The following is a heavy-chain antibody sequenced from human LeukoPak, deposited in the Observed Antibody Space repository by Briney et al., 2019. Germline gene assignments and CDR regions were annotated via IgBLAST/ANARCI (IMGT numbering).Heavy chain of an antibody. CDR1: GFTFSSYA. Sequence: GGSLRLSCAASGFTFSSYAMSWVRQAPGKGLGWVSVISGSGDSTYSADSVRGRFTISRDNSKNTLYLQMNSLRAEDTAVYYCAKSRDGYSYYFDYWGQGTLVTVSA. CDR3: AKSRDGYSYYFDY. V-gene: IGHV3-23*01. CDR2: ISGSGDST. J-gene: IGHJ4*02. D-gene: IGHD5-24*01.